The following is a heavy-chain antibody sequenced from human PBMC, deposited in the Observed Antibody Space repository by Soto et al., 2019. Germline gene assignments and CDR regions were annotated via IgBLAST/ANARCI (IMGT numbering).Heavy chain of an antibody. D-gene: IGHD4-17*01. CDR2: IYHSGST. Sequence: TLCLTCAVYGGSISSYFYSWSWIRQPPGKGLECIGYIYHSGSTYYNPSLKSRVTISVDRSKNQLSLKLSSVTAADTAAYYCARGTTTVTTFDYWGQGTLVTVS. CDR3: ARGTTTVTTFDY. J-gene: IGHJ4*02. V-gene: IGHV4-30-2*01. CDR1: GGSISSYFYS.